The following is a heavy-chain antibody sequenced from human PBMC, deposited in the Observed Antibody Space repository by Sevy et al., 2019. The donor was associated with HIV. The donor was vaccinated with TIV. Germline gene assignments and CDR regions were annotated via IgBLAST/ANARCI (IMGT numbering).Heavy chain of an antibody. CDR3: ARGAYDV. V-gene: IGHV3-11*06. CDR1: GFTFGDYY. J-gene: IGHJ3*01. CDR2: ISSRSSFT. Sequence: GGSLRLSCVGSGFTFGDYYICWIRQAPGKGLECVAYISSRSSFTNYTDSVRGRFTISRDNAKNEVFLQMNSLRAEDTGVYYCARGAYDVWGQGTTVTVSS.